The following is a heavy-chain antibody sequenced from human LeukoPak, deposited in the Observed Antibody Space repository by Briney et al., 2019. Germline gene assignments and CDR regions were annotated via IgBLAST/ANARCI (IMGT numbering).Heavy chain of an antibody. CDR1: GFXFSNYW. V-gene: IGHV3-74*01. J-gene: IGHJ4*02. CDR3: VREGAHIAAVGNYFDY. CDR2: INHDGSAT. D-gene: IGHD6-13*01. Sequence: PGGSLRLSCAASGFXFSNYWIHWVRQAPGKGRVWVSRINHDGSATIYADSVKGRFTFSRDNAKNTLHLQMNSLRVDDTAVYYCVREGAHIAAVGNYFDYWGQGTLVTVSS.